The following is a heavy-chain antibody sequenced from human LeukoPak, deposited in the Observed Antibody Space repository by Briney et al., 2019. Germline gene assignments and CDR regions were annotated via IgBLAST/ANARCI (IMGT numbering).Heavy chain of an antibody. J-gene: IGHJ5*02. CDR1: GFTFSSYA. D-gene: IGHD3-10*01. V-gene: IGHV3-30-3*01. CDR3: ARDPFVLWFGELST. CDR2: ISYDGSNK. Sequence: GGSLRLSCAASGFTFSSYAMSWVRQAPGKGLEWVAVISYDGSNKYYADSVKGRFTISRDNSKNTLYLQMNSLRAEDTAVYYCARDPFVLWFGELSTWGQGTLVTVSS.